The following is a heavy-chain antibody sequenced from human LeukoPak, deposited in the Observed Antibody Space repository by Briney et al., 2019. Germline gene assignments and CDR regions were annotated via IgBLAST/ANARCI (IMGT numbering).Heavy chain of an antibody. D-gene: IGHD5-12*01. CDR3: ARGNVNMVATIENY. CDR1: GFTVSGNY. Sequence: GGSLRLSCAASGFTVSGNYMTWVRQAPGKGLEWVSLIYSGGSTFYADSVKGRFTISRDNSKNTLYLQMSSLSTEDTSLYYCARGNVNMVATIENYWGQGTLVTVSS. J-gene: IGHJ4*02. CDR2: IYSGGST. V-gene: IGHV3-53*05.